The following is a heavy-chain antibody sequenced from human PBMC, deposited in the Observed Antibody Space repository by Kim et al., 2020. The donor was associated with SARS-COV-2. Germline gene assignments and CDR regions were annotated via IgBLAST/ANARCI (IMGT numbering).Heavy chain of an antibody. CDR2: IYNSGST. V-gene: IGHV4-61*01. J-gene: IGHJ4*01. CDR3: AQVVLATADDYFDY. D-gene: IGHD6-13*01. Sequence: SETLSLTCTVSGGSVSSIRHYWSWIRQPPGKGLEWVGYIYNSGSTHYNPSLKSRVTISGDTSKDQFSLNLKSVTAADTAIYFCAQVVLATADDYFDYWG. CDR1: GGSVSSIRHY.